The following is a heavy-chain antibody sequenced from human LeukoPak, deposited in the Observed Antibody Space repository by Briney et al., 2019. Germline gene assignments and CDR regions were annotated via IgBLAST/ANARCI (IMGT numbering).Heavy chain of an antibody. CDR3: ARRWTRRTYRSTKHFDY. CDR2: IYYSGST. J-gene: IGHJ4*02. V-gene: IGHV4-39*01. D-gene: IGHD5-18*01. Sequence: SETLSLTCTVSGGSISSSSYYWGWIRQPPGKGLEWIGSIYYSGSTYYNPSLKSRVTISVDTSKNQFSLKLSSVTAADTAVYYCARRWTRRTYRSTKHFDYWGQGTLVTVSS. CDR1: GGSISSSSYY.